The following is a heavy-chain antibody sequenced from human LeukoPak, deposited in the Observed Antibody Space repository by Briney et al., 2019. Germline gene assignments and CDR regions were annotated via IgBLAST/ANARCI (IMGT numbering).Heavy chain of an antibody. V-gene: IGHV3-66*01. D-gene: IGHD3-16*01. CDR2: IYVGDTT. Sequence: GGSLRLSYAASGFNVNTNYMSWVRQAPGKGLEWVSVIYVGDTTYYADSVKGRFTISRDNSENTLYLQMNTLRAEDTAVYYCARLRGTYPPVNWGQGTLVTVSS. CDR3: ARLRGTYPPVN. J-gene: IGHJ4*02. CDR1: GFNVNTNY.